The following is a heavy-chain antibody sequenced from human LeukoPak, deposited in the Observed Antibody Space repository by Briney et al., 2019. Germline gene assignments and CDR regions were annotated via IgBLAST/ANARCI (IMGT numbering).Heavy chain of an antibody. D-gene: IGHD3-3*01. Sequence: VASVKVSCKASGGTFSSYAISWVRQAPGQGLEWMGRIIPILGIANYAQKFQGRVTITADKSTSTAYMELSSLRSEDTAVYYCARDPNPLRITIFGVDTSAPDYWGQGTLVTVSS. CDR2: IIPILGIA. CDR3: ARDPNPLRITIFGVDTSAPDY. J-gene: IGHJ4*02. CDR1: GGTFSSYA. V-gene: IGHV1-69*04.